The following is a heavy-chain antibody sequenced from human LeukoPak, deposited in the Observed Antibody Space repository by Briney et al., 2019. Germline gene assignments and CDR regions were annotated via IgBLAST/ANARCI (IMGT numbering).Heavy chain of an antibody. CDR3: ARGKVSHYYYMDV. J-gene: IGHJ6*03. Sequence: PGESLTLSCAASGFTFSSYAMHWVRHPPGKGLEWVAVISYDGSNKYYADPVKSRFTISTDNATNTPYPQMNSLRADATAVQYRARGKVSHYYYMDVWGKGTTVTVSS. V-gene: IGHV3-30*04. CDR2: ISYDGSNK. CDR1: GFTFSSYA. D-gene: IGHD3-22*01.